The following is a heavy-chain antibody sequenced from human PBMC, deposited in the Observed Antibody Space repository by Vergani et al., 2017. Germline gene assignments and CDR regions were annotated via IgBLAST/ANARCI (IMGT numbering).Heavy chain of an antibody. CDR1: GFTFSSYG. V-gene: IGHV3-30*02. Sequence: QVQLVESGGGVVQPGGSLRLSCAASGFTFSSYGMYWVRQAPGKGLEWVAFIRYDGSNKYYADSVKGRFTISRDNSKNTLYLQMNSLRAEDTAVYYCAKRDAGFAFDIWGQGTMVTVSS. D-gene: IGHD3-10*01. CDR3: AKRDAGFAFDI. CDR2: IRYDGSNK. J-gene: IGHJ3*02.